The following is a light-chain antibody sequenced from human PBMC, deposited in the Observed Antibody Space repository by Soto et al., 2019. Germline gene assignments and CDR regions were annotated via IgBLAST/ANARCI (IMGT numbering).Light chain of an antibody. CDR1: QSVSNY. CDR2: DAS. J-gene: IGKJ5*01. Sequence: DIVLTQSPGTLSLSPGDRATLSCRASQSVSNYVAWYQQRPGQAPRLLIYDASNRATGIPARFSGSGSGTDFTLTISSLEPEDFAVYYCQQRSNWPLTFGQGTRLEIK. CDR3: QQRSNWPLT. V-gene: IGKV3-11*01.